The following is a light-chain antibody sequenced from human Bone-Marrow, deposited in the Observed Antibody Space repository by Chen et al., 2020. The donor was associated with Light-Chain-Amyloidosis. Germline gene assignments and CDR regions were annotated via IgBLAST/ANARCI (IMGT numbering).Light chain of an antibody. CDR3: AAWDDSLSGPNWV. Sequence: QSVLTQPPSASGTPGQRVTISCSGSSSNIGSNYVYWYQQLPGTAPKLLIYRNNQRPSGVPDRCSGSKSGTSASLAISGLRSEDEADYYCAAWDDSLSGPNWVFGGGTKLTVL. CDR1: SSNIGSNY. CDR2: RNN. V-gene: IGLV1-47*01. J-gene: IGLJ3*02.